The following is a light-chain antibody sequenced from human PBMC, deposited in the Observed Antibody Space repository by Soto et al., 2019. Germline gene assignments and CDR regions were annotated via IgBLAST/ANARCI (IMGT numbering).Light chain of an antibody. CDR1: QSVSSY. J-gene: IGKJ5*01. CDR3: QQYTNWPIT. V-gene: IGKV3-15*01. CDR2: GAS. Sequence: EIVLTQSPATLSLSPGERATLSCRASQSVSSYLAWYQQKPGQAPRLLIYGASTRATGIPARFSGSGSGTEFTFTISSLQAEDFAVYYCQQYTNWPITFGQGTRLEIK.